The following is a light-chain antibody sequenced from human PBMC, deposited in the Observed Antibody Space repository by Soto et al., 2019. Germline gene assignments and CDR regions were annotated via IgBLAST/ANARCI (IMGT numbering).Light chain of an antibody. CDR2: SDN. V-gene: IGLV1-40*01. J-gene: IGLJ2*01. CDR3: QSYDNSLNHVV. Sequence: QSVLTQPPSVSGAPGQRVTIPCTGSSSNIGSFYDVHWYQQLPGTVPKLLIYSDNNRPSGVPDRFSGSKSGTAASLAITGLQAEDEAGYYCQSYDNSLNHVVFGGGTQLTVL. CDR1: SSNIGSFYD.